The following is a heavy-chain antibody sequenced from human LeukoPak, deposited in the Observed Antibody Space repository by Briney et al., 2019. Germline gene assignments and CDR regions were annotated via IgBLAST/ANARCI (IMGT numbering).Heavy chain of an antibody. V-gene: IGHV4-30-2*01. D-gene: IGHD2-15*01. CDR2: IYHSGST. CDR1: GGSISSGGYY. Sequence: PSETLSLTCTVSGGSISSGGYYWSWIRQPPGKGLEWIGYIYHSGSTYYNPSLKSRVTISVDRSKNQFSLRLNSVTAADTAVYYCAREEERASGGSPYPFDYWGQGTLVTVSS. CDR3: AREEERASGGSPYPFDY. J-gene: IGHJ4*02.